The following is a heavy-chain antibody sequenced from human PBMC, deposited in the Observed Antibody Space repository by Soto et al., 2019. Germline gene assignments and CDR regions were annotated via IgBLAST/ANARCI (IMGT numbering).Heavy chain of an antibody. CDR1: GFTFSSYW. V-gene: IGHV3-74*01. J-gene: IGHJ6*03. CDR2: INSDGSST. CDR3: ARDPASATGLYYYYYYMDV. Sequence: GGSLRLSCAASGFTFSSYWMHWVRQAPGKGLVWVSRINSDGSSTSYADSVKGRFTISRDNAKNTLYLQMNSLRAEDTAVYYCARDPASATGLYYYYYYMDVWGKGTTVTVS.